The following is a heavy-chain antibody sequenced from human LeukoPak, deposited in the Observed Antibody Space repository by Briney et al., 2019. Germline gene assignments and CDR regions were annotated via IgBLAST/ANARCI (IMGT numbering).Heavy chain of an antibody. J-gene: IGHJ4*02. CDR1: GFTFSSYS. CDR2: ISSSGRYI. Sequence: PGGSLRLSCAASGFTFSSYSMNWVRQAPGKGLEWVSSISSSGRYIYYADSVKGRFTISRDNAKTSLYLQMNSLRAEDTAVYYCARDLRHPVGGTSYWGQGTLVTVSS. V-gene: IGHV3-21*01. D-gene: IGHD4-23*01. CDR3: ARDLRHPVGGTSY.